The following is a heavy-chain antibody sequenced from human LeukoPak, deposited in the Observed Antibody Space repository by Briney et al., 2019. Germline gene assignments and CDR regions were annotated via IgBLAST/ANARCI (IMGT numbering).Heavy chain of an antibody. D-gene: IGHD6-19*01. V-gene: IGHV4-34*01. CDR1: GGSFSGYY. Sequence: SETLSLTCAVYGGSFSGYYWSWIRQPPGKGLEWIGEINHSGSTNYNPSLKSRVTISVDTSKNQFSLKLSSVTAADTAVHYCAISSGWGFDYWGQGTLVTVSS. CDR3: AISSGWGFDY. CDR2: INHSGST. J-gene: IGHJ4*02.